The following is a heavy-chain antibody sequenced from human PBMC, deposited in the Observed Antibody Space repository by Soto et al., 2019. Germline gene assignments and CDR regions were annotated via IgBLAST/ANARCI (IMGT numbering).Heavy chain of an antibody. D-gene: IGHD3-3*01. CDR3: AAVPSFYDFWSGYLPFAY. CDR1: WITFSSSA. J-gene: IGHJ4*02. V-gene: IGHV1-58*01. Sequence: ASGKGSCKGSWITFSSSAVQWGGQARGPSHEWIGWIVVGSGNTNYAQKFQEKVTITRDMSTSTAYMELSSLRSEDTAVYYCAAVPSFYDFWSGYLPFAYWGQGTLVTGSS. CDR2: IVVGSGNT.